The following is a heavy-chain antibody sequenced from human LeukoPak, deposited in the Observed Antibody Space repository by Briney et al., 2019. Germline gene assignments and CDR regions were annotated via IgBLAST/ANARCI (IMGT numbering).Heavy chain of an antibody. Sequence: GESLKISCKGSGYSFTSYWISWVRQMPGKGLEWMGRIDPSDSYTNYSPSFQGHVTISADKSISTAYLQWSSLKASDTAMYYCALQETYCSSTSCSPFSGPWGQGTLVTVSS. CDR3: ALQETYCSSTSCSPFSGP. D-gene: IGHD2-2*01. V-gene: IGHV5-10-1*01. J-gene: IGHJ4*02. CDR1: GYSFTSYW. CDR2: IDPSDSYT.